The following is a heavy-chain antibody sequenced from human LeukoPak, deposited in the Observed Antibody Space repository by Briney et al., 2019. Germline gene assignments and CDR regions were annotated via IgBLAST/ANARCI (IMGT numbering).Heavy chain of an antibody. CDR3: ARDTLGPYSYGLDY. Sequence: GGSLRLSCAASGFTFSSYGMHWVRQAPGKGLEWVAVISYDGSNKYYADSVKGRFTISRDNSKNTLYLQMNSLRAEDTAVYYCARDTLGPYSYGLDYWGQGTLVTVSS. D-gene: IGHD5-18*01. V-gene: IGHV3-30*03. J-gene: IGHJ4*02. CDR2: ISYDGSNK. CDR1: GFTFSSYG.